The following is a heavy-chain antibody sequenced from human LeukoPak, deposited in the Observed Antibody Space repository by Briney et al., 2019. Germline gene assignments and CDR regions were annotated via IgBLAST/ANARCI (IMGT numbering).Heavy chain of an antibody. CDR2: ISSSGSTI. Sequence: GGSLRLFCAASGFTFSDYYVSWIRQAPGKGLEWVSYISSSGSTIYYADSVKGRFTISRDNAKNSLYLQMNSLRAEDTAVYYCACGPGLGHHYYGMDVWGQGTTVTVSS. J-gene: IGHJ6*02. V-gene: IGHV3-11*01. D-gene: IGHD3-16*01. CDR1: GFTFSDYY. CDR3: ACGPGLGHHYYGMDV.